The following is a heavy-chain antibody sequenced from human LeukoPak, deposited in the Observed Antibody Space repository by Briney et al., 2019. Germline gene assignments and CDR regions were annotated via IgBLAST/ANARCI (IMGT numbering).Heavy chain of an antibody. CDR3: ARDRYYDILTGPGDYYYYGMDV. CDR1: GGSISSSSYY. J-gene: IGHJ6*02. D-gene: IGHD3-9*01. Sequence: SETLSLTCTVSGGSISSSSYYWGWIRQPPGKGLEWIGSIYYSGSTYYNPSLKSRVTISVDTSKNQFSLKLSSVTAADTAVYYCARDRYYDILTGPGDYYYYGMDVWGQGTTVTVSS. V-gene: IGHV4-39*07. CDR2: IYYSGST.